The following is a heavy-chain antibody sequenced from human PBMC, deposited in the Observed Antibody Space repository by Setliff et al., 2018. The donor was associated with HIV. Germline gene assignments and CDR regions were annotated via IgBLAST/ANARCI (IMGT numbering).Heavy chain of an antibody. D-gene: IGHD3-22*01. Sequence: ASETLSLTCTVSGGSIISGSYYWSWIRQHPGKGLEWIGYIYYSGSTYYNPSLKSRVTISVDTSKNQFSLKLSSVTAADTAVYYCARGPGYNDSSSYYLYYFDYWGQGTLVTVSS. V-gene: IGHV4-31*03. J-gene: IGHJ4*02. CDR3: ARGPGYNDSSSYYLYYFDY. CDR2: IYYSGST. CDR1: GGSIISGSYY.